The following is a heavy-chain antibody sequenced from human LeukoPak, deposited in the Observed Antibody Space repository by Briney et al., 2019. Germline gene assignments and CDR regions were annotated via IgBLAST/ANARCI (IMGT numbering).Heavy chain of an antibody. Sequence: SETLSLTCAVYGGSFSGYYWSWIRQPPGKGLEWIGEINHSGSTNYNPSLKSRVTISVDTSKNQFSLKLSSVTAADTAVYYCARGHLRSAYFDYWGQGTLVTVSS. CDR2: INHSGST. CDR3: ARGHLRSAYFDY. CDR1: GGSFSGYY. D-gene: IGHD3-3*01. J-gene: IGHJ4*02. V-gene: IGHV4-34*01.